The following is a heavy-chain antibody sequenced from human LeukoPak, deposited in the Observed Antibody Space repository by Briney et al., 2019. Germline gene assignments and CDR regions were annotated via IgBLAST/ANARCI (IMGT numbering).Heavy chain of an antibody. CDR2: ISGSGGDT. D-gene: IGHD6-19*01. Sequence: GGSLRLSCAASGFTFSSYPMSWVRQAPGKGLEWVSAISGSGGDTYYADSVKGRFTISRDSSKNTLDLQMNSLRAEDTALYYCATSSGWYPKYFDYWGQGTLVTVSS. CDR1: GFTFSSYP. V-gene: IGHV3-23*01. J-gene: IGHJ4*02. CDR3: ATSSGWYPKYFDY.